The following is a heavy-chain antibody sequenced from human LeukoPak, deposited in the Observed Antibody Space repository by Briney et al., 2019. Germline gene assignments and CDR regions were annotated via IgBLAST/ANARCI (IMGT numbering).Heavy chain of an antibody. Sequence: ASVKVSCKASGYTFTSYGISWVRQAPGQGLEWRGWISAYNGNTNYAQKLQGRVTMTTDTSTSTAYMELRSLRSDDTAVYYCASSPILYYYDSSGYPYFDYWGQGTLVTVSS. J-gene: IGHJ4*02. CDR1: GYTFTSYG. V-gene: IGHV1-18*01. D-gene: IGHD3-22*01. CDR2: ISAYNGNT. CDR3: ASSPILYYYDSSGYPYFDY.